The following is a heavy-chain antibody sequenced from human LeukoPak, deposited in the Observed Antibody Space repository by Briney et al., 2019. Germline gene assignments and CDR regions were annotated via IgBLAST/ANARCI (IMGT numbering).Heavy chain of an antibody. J-gene: IGHJ4*02. Sequence: PGRSLRLSCAASGFTFSSYGMHWVRQAPGKGLEWVAVISYDGSNKYYADSVKGRFTISRDNSKNTLYLQMDSLRAEDTAVYFCAKIDWSSGFWGQGTLVAVSS. V-gene: IGHV3-30*18. D-gene: IGHD3-9*01. CDR2: ISYDGSNK. CDR1: GFTFSSYG. CDR3: AKIDWSSGF.